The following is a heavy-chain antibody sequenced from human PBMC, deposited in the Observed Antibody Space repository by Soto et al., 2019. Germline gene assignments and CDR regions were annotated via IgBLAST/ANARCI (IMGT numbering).Heavy chain of an antibody. CDR3: ARHGGSSGWYVFDY. D-gene: IGHD6-19*01. CDR2: IYYSGST. CDR1: GGSISSYY. J-gene: IGHJ4*02. V-gene: IGHV4-59*08. Sequence: SETLSLTCTVSGGSISSYYWSWIRQPPGKGLEWIGYIYYSGSTNYNPSLKSRVTISVDTSKNQFSLKLSSVTAADTAVYYCARHGGSSGWYVFDYWGQGTLVTVSS.